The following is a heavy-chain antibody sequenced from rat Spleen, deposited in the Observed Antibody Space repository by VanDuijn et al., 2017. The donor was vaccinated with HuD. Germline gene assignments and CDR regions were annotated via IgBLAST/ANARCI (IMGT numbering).Heavy chain of an antibody. CDR3: ASQRTMID. CDR2: ISSGGGNT. V-gene: IGHV5S13*01. Sequence: EVQLVESGGGLVQPGRSLKLSCAASGFTFSDYGVAWVRQAPKKGLAWVASISSGGGNTYYCDSVRGRFTISRDNTRSTLFLQMDSLRSEDTATYYCASQRTMIDWGQGVMVTVSS. CDR1: GFTFSDYG. D-gene: IGHD1-12*01. J-gene: IGHJ2*01.